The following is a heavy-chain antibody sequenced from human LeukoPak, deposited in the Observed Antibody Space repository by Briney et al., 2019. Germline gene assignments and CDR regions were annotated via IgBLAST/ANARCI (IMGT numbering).Heavy chain of an antibody. D-gene: IGHD3-22*01. V-gene: IGHV3-48*03. J-gene: IGHJ4*02. CDR3: ARDNYDTGGYYFD. CDR2: ISSGGDTT. CDR1: GFTFSSYE. Sequence: AGSLRRSCAASGFTFSSYEMNWVGQAPGKGLDWVSYISSGGDTTYYADSVKGRFTISRDNAKNSLYLQMNSLRAEDTAVYYCARDNYDTGGYYFDWGQGTLVTVSS.